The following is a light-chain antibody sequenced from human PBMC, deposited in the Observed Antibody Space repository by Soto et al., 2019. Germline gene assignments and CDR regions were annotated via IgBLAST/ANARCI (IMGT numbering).Light chain of an antibody. CDR2: AAS. Sequence: ESVLTQSPGTLSLSPGEGATLSCRASQSISSSYLAWYQQKPGQAPRLLIYAASSRATGIPDRFSGSGSGTDFTLTISRLEPEDFAVYSCQLYGSSHMFSFGQGTKLEIK. V-gene: IGKV3-20*01. J-gene: IGKJ2*01. CDR3: QLYGSSHMFS. CDR1: QSISSSY.